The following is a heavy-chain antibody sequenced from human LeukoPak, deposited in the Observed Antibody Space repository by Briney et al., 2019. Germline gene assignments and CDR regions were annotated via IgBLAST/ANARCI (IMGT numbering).Heavy chain of an antibody. V-gene: IGHV1-69*13. J-gene: IGHJ6*02. CDR3: ASPYGYCSSTSCSTYYYYGMDV. D-gene: IGHD2-2*03. Sequence: GASVKVSCKASGGTFSSYAISWVRQAPGQGLEWMGGIIPIFGTANYAQKFQGRVTITADESTSTAYMELSSLRSEDTAVYYCASPYGYCSSTSCSTYYYYGMDVWGQGTTVTVSS. CDR2: IIPIFGTA. CDR1: GGTFSSYA.